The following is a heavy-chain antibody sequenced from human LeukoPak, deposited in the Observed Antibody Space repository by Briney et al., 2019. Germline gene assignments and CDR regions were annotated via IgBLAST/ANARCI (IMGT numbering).Heavy chain of an antibody. CDR2: IYYSGST. V-gene: IGHV4-31*02. CDR1: GFTVSSNY. J-gene: IGHJ5*02. D-gene: IGHD3-22*01. Sequence: LRLSCAASGFTVSSNYMSWIRQHPGKGLEWIGYIYYSGSTYYNPSLKSRVTISVDTSKNQFSLKLSSATAADTAVYYCARAPYYYDSSGYYLGFDPWGQGTLVTASS. CDR3: ARAPYYYDSSGYYLGFDP.